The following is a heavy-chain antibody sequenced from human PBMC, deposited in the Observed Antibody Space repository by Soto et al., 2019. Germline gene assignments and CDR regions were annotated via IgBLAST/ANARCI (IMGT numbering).Heavy chain of an antibody. CDR3: ARLGRIAAAGTGGYYYYGMDV. Sequence: SETLSLTCTVSGGSISSSSYYWGWIRQPPGKGLEWIGSIYYSGSTYYNPSLKSRVTISVDTSKNQFSLKLSSVTAADTAVYYCARLGRIAAAGTGGYYYYGMDVWGQGTTVTVSS. CDR1: GGSISSSSYY. D-gene: IGHD6-13*01. J-gene: IGHJ6*02. V-gene: IGHV4-39*01. CDR2: IYYSGST.